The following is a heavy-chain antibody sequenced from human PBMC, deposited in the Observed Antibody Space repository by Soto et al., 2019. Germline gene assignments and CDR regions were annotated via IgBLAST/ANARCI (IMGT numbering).Heavy chain of an antibody. V-gene: IGHV4-59*08. Sequence: SETLSLTCTVSGGSISSYYWSWIRQPPGKGLEWIGYIFYSGSTNYNPSLKSRVTISVDTSKNQFSLKLSSVTTADTAVYYCARRYSSSFDYWGQGTLVTVSS. CDR3: ARRYSSSFDY. CDR1: GGSISSYY. D-gene: IGHD6-13*01. CDR2: IFYSGST. J-gene: IGHJ4*02.